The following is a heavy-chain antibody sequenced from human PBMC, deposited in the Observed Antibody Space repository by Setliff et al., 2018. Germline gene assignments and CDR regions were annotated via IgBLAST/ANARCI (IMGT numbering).Heavy chain of an antibody. D-gene: IGHD3-3*01. J-gene: IGHJ5*02. CDR1: GASINSGTYY. V-gene: IGHV4-61*02. CDR2: LHTSGST. Sequence: PSETLSLTCAVSGASINSGTYYWSWIRQPAGKGLEWVGRLHTSGSTTYNPSLQSRVTISVDTSKNSLSLQMNSLRAEDTSVYYCARDVFDFRTGQGGPWGQGTRVTVSS. CDR3: ARDVFDFRTGQGGP.